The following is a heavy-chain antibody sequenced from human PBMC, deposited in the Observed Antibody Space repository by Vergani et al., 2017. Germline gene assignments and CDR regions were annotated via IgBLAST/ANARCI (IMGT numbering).Heavy chain of an antibody. V-gene: IGHV3-66*01. CDR2: IYSGGST. J-gene: IGHJ2*01. D-gene: IGHD5-18*01. Sequence: EVQLVESGGGLVQPGGSLRLSCAASGFTFSSNYMSWVRQAPGKGLEWVSVIYSGGSTYYAESVKGRFTISRDNSKNTLYLQMNSLRAEDTAVYYCARDQVDTAMARYWYFDLWGRGTLVTVSS. CDR3: ARDQVDTAMARYWYFDL. CDR1: GFTFSSNY.